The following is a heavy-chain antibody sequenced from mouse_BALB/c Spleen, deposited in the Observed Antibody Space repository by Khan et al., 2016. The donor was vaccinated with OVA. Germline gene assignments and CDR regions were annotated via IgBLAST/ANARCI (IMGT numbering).Heavy chain of an antibody. V-gene: IGHV5-15*02. J-gene: IGHJ3*01. CDR2: ISSVAYSI. CDR3: VRGGFAY. CDR1: GFTFIDYG. Sequence: EVELVESGGGLVQPGGSRKLSCAASGFTFIDYGMAWVRQTPGKGPEWIAFISSVAYSIYYADTVTGRFTISIENAKNTLYLEMSSLRSDDTALYYCVRGGFAYWGQGTLVTVSA.